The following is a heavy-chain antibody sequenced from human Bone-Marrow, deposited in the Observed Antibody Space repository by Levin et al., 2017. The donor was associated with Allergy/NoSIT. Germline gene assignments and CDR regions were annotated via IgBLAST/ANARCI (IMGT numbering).Heavy chain of an antibody. CDR1: GFTFSSYW. J-gene: IGHJ3*02. CDR3: ARDLSPDCGRDCYSDAFDI. V-gene: IGHV3-7*01. D-gene: IGHD2-21*02. CDR2: INPDGAKK. Sequence: LSLTCAVSGFTFSSYWMTWVRQAPGKGLEWVANINPDGAKKNYLDSVKGRFTISRDNPKNSLYLQMNSLRTEDTSVYYCARDLSPDCGRDCYSDAFDIWGQGTMVTVSS.